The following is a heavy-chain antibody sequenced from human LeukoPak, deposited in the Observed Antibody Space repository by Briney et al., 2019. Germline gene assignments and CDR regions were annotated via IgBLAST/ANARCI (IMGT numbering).Heavy chain of an antibody. V-gene: IGHV1-18*04. CDR2: ISGFNGNT. D-gene: IGHD3-16*01. CDR3: ARVVAFSFDYRLDY. CDR1: GYTFTGYY. J-gene: IGHJ4*02. Sequence: ASVKVSCKASGYTFTGYYIHWVRQAPGQGLEWMGWISGFNGNTDYAQKFQGRVTMTTDTSTSTAYMELRSLRFDDTALYYCARVVAFSFDYRLDYWGRGAQVTVSS.